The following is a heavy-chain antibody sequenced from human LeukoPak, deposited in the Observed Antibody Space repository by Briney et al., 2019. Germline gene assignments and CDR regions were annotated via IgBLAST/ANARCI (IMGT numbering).Heavy chain of an antibody. D-gene: IGHD2-8*01. J-gene: IGHJ4*02. Sequence: ASLKVSCKASGGTFSSYAISWVRQAPGQGLEWMGGIIPIFGTANYAQKFQGRLTIARDTSKDTVYMDLDSLTSEDTAVYYCARGVPIGYCSYGVCYPPYYFDYWGQGTLVTASS. CDR3: ARGVPIGYCSYGVCYPPYYFDY. CDR2: IIPIFGTA. CDR1: GGTFSSYA. V-gene: IGHV1-69*05.